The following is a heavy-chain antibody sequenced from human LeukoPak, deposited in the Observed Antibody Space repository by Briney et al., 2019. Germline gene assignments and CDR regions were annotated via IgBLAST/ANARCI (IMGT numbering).Heavy chain of an antibody. CDR3: AKDSSVYYYDSRNFDY. D-gene: IGHD3-22*01. V-gene: IGHV3-23*01. CDR2: TSSSDAGT. CDR1: GFTFSSYA. J-gene: IGHJ4*02. Sequence: PGGSLRLSCAASGFTFSSYAMSWVRQAPGKGLEWVSATSSSDAGTYYADSVKGRFTISRDNSKNTLYLQMNSLRAEDTAVYYCAKDSSVYYYDSRNFDYWGQGTLVTVSS.